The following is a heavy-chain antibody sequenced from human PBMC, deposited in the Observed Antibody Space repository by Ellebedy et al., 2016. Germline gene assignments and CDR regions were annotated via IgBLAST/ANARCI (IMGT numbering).Heavy chain of an antibody. CDR1: GFTFSGSA. CDR3: TREDIAVAFYYYYYGMDV. V-gene: IGHV3-73*01. J-gene: IGHJ6*02. Sequence: GGSLRLSXAASGFTFSGSAMHWVRQASGKGLEWVGRIRSKANSYATAYAASVKGRFTISRDDSKNTAYLQMNSLKTEDTAVYYCTREDIAVAFYYYYYGMDVWGQGTTVTVSS. CDR2: IRSKANSYAT. D-gene: IGHD6-19*01.